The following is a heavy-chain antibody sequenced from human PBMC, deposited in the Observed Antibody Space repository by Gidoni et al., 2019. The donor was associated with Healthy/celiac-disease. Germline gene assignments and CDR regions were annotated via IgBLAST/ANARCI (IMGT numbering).Heavy chain of an antibody. CDR1: GFPFVDYA. V-gene: IGHV3-9*01. D-gene: IGHD3-3*01. CDR3: AKGGTIFGVDPPHY. Sequence: EVQLVESGGGLVQPGRSLRLSCAASGFPFVDYAMHWVRQAPGKGLEWVAGISWNSGSIGYADSVKGRFTISRDNAKNSLYLQMNSLRAEDTALYYCAKGGTIFGVDPPHYWGQGTLVTVSS. CDR2: ISWNSGSI. J-gene: IGHJ4*02.